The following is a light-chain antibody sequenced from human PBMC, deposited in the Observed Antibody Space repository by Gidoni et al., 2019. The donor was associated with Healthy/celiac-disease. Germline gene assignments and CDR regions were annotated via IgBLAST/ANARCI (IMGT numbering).Light chain of an antibody. CDR1: QSLLHSNGYNY. CDR3: MQALQTPWT. CDR2: LGS. J-gene: IGKJ1*01. V-gene: IGKV2-28*01. Sequence: SPLSLPVTPGEPPSISCRSSQSLLHSNGYNYLDWYLQKPGQSPQLLIYLGSNRASGVPDRFSGSGSGTDCTLKISRVEAEDVGVYYCMQALQTPWTFGQXTKVEIK.